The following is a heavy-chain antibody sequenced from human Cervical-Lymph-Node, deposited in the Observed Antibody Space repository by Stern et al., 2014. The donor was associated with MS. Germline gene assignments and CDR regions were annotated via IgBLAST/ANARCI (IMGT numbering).Heavy chain of an antibody. V-gene: IGHV1-18*01. CDR3: ARCLLGSENAFDI. D-gene: IGHD2-15*01. Sequence: QFVQFAAEVKKPWASVKVSSKASGYTFTSYGIRWVRQSPGQGLELRGWIRSYNGNTNYAQKLQGRVTMTTDTSTSTAYMELRSLRSDDTAVYYCARCLLGSENAFDIWGQGTMVTVSS. J-gene: IGHJ3*02. CDR2: IRSYNGNT. CDR1: GYTFTSYG.